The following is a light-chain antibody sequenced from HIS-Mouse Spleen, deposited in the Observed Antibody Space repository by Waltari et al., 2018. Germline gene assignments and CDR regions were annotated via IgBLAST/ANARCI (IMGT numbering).Light chain of an antibody. Sequence: SYELTQPPSVSVSPGQTARITCSGDALPKKYAYWYQHKSGQAPVLVIYEDSKRPSGIPERFSGSSSGTMGTLTISGAQVEDEADYYCYSTDSSGNHRVFGGGTKLTVL. CDR1: ALPKKY. J-gene: IGLJ2*01. CDR2: EDS. CDR3: YSTDSSGNHRV. V-gene: IGLV3-10*01.